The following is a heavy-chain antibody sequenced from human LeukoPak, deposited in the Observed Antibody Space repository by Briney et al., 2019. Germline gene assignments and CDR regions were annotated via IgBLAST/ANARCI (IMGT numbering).Heavy chain of an antibody. CDR2: IYHSGST. J-gene: IGHJ4*02. Sequence: PSETRSLTCTVSGYSISSGYYWGWIRQPPGKGLEWIGSIYHSGSTYYNPSLKSRVTISVDTSKNQFSLKLSSVTAADTAVYYCARVRYNWNRDFDYWGQGTLVTVSS. D-gene: IGHD1-20*01. CDR1: GYSISSGYY. V-gene: IGHV4-38-2*02. CDR3: ARVRYNWNRDFDY.